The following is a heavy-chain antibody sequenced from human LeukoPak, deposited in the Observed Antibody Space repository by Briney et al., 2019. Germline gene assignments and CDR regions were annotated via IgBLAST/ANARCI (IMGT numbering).Heavy chain of an antibody. Sequence: GGSLRLSCAASGSNFNNFAMSWVRQAPGKGLEWVSGINFSGSNIYYADSVKGRFTISRDNSKNKLFLQMNRLRAEDTAIYYCTNRAVWTAYYDYWGQGALVVVSS. D-gene: IGHD3/OR15-3a*01. CDR3: TNRAVWTAYYDY. V-gene: IGHV3-23*01. CDR2: INFSGSNI. CDR1: GSNFNNFA. J-gene: IGHJ4*02.